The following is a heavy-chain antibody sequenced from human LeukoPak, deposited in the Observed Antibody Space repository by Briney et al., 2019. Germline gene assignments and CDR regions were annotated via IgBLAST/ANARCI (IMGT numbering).Heavy chain of an antibody. CDR1: GYTFTGYH. CDR2: ISAYNGNT. CDR3: AQYLRYGDYVDGYFDL. Sequence: GASVKVSCKASGYTFTGYHMHWVRQAPGQGLEWMGWISAYNGNTNYAQKLQGRVTMTTDTSTSTAYMELRSLRSDDTAVYYCAQYLRYGDYVDGYFDLWGRGTLVTVSS. D-gene: IGHD4-17*01. V-gene: IGHV1-18*04. J-gene: IGHJ2*01.